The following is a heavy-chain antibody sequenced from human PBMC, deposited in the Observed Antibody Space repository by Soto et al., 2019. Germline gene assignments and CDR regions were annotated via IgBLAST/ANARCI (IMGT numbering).Heavy chain of an antibody. Sequence: SETLSLTCTVSGGSISSYYWSWIRQPPGKGLEWIGYIYYSGSTNYNPSLKSRVTISVDTSKNQFSLKLSSVTAADTAVYYCAREAAAVYMGYFDYWGQGTLVTVSS. V-gene: IGHV4-59*01. CDR1: GGSISSYY. J-gene: IGHJ4*02. D-gene: IGHD6-13*01. CDR2: IYYSGST. CDR3: AREAAAVYMGYFDY.